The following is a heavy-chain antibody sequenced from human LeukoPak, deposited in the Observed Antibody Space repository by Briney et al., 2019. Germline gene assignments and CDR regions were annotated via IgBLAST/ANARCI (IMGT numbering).Heavy chain of an antibody. Sequence: GGSLRLSCAASGFTFSDYYMSWIRQAPGKGLEWVSYISSSGSTIYYADSVKGRFTISRDNAKNSLYLQMNSLRAEDTAVYYCARVSQLKKYSSSWYLGYWGQGTLVTVSS. CDR1: GFTFSDYY. V-gene: IGHV3-11*01. J-gene: IGHJ4*02. CDR2: ISSSGSTI. D-gene: IGHD6-13*01. CDR3: ARVSQLKKYSSSWYLGY.